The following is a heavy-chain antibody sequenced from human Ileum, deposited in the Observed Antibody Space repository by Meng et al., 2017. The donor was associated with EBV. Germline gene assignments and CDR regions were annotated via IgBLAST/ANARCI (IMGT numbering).Heavy chain of an antibody. CDR2: IHHSGTT. CDR1: GDSISSNNW. Sequence: QVQLLEAGPGLVKPSGTLSLTCAVSGDSISSNNWWSWVRQSPGKGLEWIAEIHHSGTTTYNPSLKSRVTISVDKSENHFSLKLTSVTAADTAVYYCARGSDYVWGIWGQGTLVTASS. D-gene: IGHD3-16*01. CDR3: ARGSDYVWGI. V-gene: IGHV4-4*02. J-gene: IGHJ4*02.